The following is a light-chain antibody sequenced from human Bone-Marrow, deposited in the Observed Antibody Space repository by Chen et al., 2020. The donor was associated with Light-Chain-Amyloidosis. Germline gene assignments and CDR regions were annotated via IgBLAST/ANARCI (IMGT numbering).Light chain of an antibody. CDR3: SSYASSSTRV. J-gene: IGLJ2*01. CDR2: DVS. Sequence: QSALTQPASVSGSPGQPITISCTGTSSDVGAYNYVSCYQKHPGKVPEVMIYDVSNLPSGVSKSFSGSKSGNTASLSISGLQAEDGTHYYCSSYASSSTRVFGGGTKLTVL. V-gene: IGLV2-14*03. CDR1: SSDVGAYNY.